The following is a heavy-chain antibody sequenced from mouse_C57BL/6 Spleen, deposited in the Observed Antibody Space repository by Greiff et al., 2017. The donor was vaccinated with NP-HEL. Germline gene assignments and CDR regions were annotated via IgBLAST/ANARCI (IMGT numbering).Heavy chain of an antibody. CDR1: GYTFTDYE. J-gene: IGHJ3*01. D-gene: IGHD2-1*01. Sequence: VQLQQSGAELVRPGASVTLSCKASGYTFTDYEMHWVKQTPVHGLEWIGAIDPETGGTAYNQKFKGKAILTADKSSSTAYMELRSLTSEDSAVYYCTRCYYGNYAAWFAYWGQGTLVTVSA. CDR2: IDPETGGT. CDR3: TRCYYGNYAAWFAY. V-gene: IGHV1-15*01.